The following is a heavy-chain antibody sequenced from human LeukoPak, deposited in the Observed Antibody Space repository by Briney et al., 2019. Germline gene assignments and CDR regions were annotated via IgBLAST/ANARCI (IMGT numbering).Heavy chain of an antibody. CDR2: INHSGST. J-gene: IGHJ4*02. CDR1: GGSFSGYY. Sequence: PSETLSLTCAVYGGSFSGYYWSWIRQPPGKGLEWIGEINHSGSTNYNPSLKSRVTISVDTSKNQFSLKLSSVTAADTAVYYCARAGDRRDGPMGFGYWGQGTLVTASS. CDR3: ARAGDRRDGPMGFGY. D-gene: IGHD5-24*01. V-gene: IGHV4-34*01.